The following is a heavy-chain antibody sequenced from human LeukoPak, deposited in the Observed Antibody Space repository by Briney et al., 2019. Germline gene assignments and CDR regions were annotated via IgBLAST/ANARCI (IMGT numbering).Heavy chain of an antibody. Sequence: GGSLRLSCAASGFTFSSYSMNWVRQAPGKGLEWVSSISNSSSYIYYADSVKGRFTISRDNSKNSMYLQMNSLRAEDTAVYYCARVTAYGSESSPDYWGQGTLVTVSS. CDR2: ISNSSSYI. CDR1: GFTFSSYS. J-gene: IGHJ4*02. CDR3: ARVTAYGSESSPDY. V-gene: IGHV3-21*01. D-gene: IGHD3-10*01.